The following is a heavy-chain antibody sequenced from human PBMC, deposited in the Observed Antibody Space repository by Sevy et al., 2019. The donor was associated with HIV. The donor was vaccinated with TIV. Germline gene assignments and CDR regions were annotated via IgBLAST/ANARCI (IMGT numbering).Heavy chain of an antibody. CDR1: GFTFSNAW. J-gene: IGHJ4*02. D-gene: IGHD6-13*01. V-gene: IGHV3-15*01. CDR3: TTASWSREDYYNY. CDR2: IKGKMYEGTI. Sequence: GGSLRLSCAASGFTFSNAWMSWVRQAPGKGLEWVGRIKGKMYEGTIDYAIPVKGRFSISKDESKNTLYLQMNSLKTEDTAVYYCTTASWSREDYYNYWGQGTLVTVSS.